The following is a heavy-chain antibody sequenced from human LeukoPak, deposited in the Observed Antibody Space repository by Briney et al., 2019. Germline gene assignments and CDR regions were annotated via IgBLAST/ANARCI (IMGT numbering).Heavy chain of an antibody. J-gene: IGHJ4*02. CDR2: ISGSGGST. D-gene: IGHD2-2*02. V-gene: IGHV3-23*01. CDR3: ASVAGGACISTSCYTYYFEY. Sequence: GGSLRLSCAASGFTFSSYAMSWVRQAPGKGLEWVSAISGSGGSTYYADSVKGRFTISRDNSKNTLYLQMNSLRAEDTAVYYCASVAGGACISTSCYTYYFEYWGQGSLVTVSS. CDR1: GFTFSSYA.